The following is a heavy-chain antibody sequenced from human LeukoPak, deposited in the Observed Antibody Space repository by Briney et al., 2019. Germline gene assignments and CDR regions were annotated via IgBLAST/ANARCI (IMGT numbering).Heavy chain of an antibody. CDR3: ARVWDPQEGYFDY. J-gene: IGHJ4*02. D-gene: IGHD1-26*01. V-gene: IGHV4-39*07. CDR2: IYYSGST. CDR1: GGSISSSSYY. Sequence: SETLSLTCTVSGGSISSSSYYWGWIRQPPGKGLEWIGSIYYSGSTYYNPSLKSRVTMSVDTSKNQFSLKLSSVTAADTAVYYCARVWDPQEGYFDYWGQGTLVTVSS.